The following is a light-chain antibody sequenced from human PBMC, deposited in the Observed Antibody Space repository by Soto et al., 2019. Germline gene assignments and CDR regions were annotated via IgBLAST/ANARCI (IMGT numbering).Light chain of an antibody. CDR3: QQYCRSPLLYT. CDR1: QSITSNY. Sequence: EIVLTQSPGTLSLSPGEGATLSCRASQSITSNYLAWYQQRPGQAPRLLIYGASTRAAGVPDRFSGSGSGTDFSPTITRLEPDDFAVYYCQQYCRSPLLYTFGQGTKLGVK. CDR2: GAS. V-gene: IGKV3-20*01. J-gene: IGKJ2*01.